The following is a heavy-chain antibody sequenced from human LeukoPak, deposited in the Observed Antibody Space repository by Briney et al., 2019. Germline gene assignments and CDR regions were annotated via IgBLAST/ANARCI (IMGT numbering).Heavy chain of an antibody. CDR3: ARRRGDSSNFDY. V-gene: IGHV4-39*01. Sequence: SETLSLTCTVSGGSISSSSYYWVWIRQPPGKGLEWIGNIFNSGSTYYNPSLKSRVTISLDTSKNQSSLKVSSVTAADTAVYYCARRRGDSSNFDYWGQGTRVTVSS. D-gene: IGHD6-13*01. CDR1: GGSISSSSYY. J-gene: IGHJ4*02. CDR2: IFNSGST.